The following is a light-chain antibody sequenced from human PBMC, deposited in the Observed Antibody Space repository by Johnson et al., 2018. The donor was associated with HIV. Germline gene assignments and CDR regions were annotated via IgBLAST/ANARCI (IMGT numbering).Light chain of an antibody. CDR2: DND. Sequence: QSVLTQPPSVSAAPGQKVTISCSGSSANIGNNYVSWYQQLPGTAPKLLIYDNDKRPSGIPDRFSGSKYGTSATLGITGLPTADEPEYYCGTWDSSLSGVFGTGTKVTVL. V-gene: IGLV1-51*01. J-gene: IGLJ1*01. CDR3: GTWDSSLSGV. CDR1: SANIGNNY.